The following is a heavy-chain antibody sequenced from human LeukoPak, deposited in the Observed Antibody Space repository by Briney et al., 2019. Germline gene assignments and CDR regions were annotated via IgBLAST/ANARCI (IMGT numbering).Heavy chain of an antibody. CDR1: GFTFSNYG. CDR2: ISVSNNAT. J-gene: IGHJ6*03. D-gene: IGHD3-10*01. CDR3: AKGIYDSGSYYSNYYYNMDV. Sequence: GGTLRVSCAASGFTFSNYGMSWVRQAPGKGLKWVSSISVSNNATDYADSVKGRFSISRDNSKNTLYLQMNSLRAEDTALYYCAKGIYDSGSYYSNYYYNMDVWGKGTTVTISS. V-gene: IGHV3-23*01.